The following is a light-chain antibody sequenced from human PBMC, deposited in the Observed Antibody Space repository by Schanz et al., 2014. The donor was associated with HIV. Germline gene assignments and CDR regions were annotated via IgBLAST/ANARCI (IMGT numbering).Light chain of an antibody. CDR2: DVS. V-gene: IGLV2-14*03. CDR3: GSFTTSSTWV. J-gene: IGLJ3*02. Sequence: QSALTQPASVSGSPGQSISISCTGTSSDIGPYNCVSWYQQRPGKAPKLMIYDVSKRPSGVPVRFSGSKSGNTASLTISGLQSEDEAFYYCGSFTTSSTWVFGGGTKLTVL. CDR1: SSDIGPYNC.